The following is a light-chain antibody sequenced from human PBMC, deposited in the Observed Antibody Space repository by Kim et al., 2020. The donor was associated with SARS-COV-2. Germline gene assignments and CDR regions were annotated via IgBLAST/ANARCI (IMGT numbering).Light chain of an antibody. V-gene: IGKV1-39*01. J-gene: IGKJ5*01. Sequence: DIQLTQSPSSLSASVGDRVTITCRAGQTISIYLNWYQLRPGKAPKLLIYAASGLQSGVPSRFSGSGSATDFTLTISSLQPDDFATYYCQQSYGTPITFGQGTRLEIK. CDR3: QQSYGTPIT. CDR2: AAS. CDR1: QTISIY.